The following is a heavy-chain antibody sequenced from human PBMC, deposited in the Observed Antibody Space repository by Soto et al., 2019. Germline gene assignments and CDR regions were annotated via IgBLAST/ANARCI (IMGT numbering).Heavy chain of an antibody. CDR3: AKGVSQYTPLALFDY. CDR1: GFTFPSYS. D-gene: IGHD5-18*01. V-gene: IGHV3-23*04. CDR2: ISGSDGRT. Sequence: EVQLVASGGGLVQPGRSLTLSCAASGFTFPSYSLSWVRQAPGKGLEWVSTISGSDGRTYSTDSVKGRFTISRDNSRNTAYLQMNSLRVEDTAVYYCAKGVSQYTPLALFDYWGRGTLVTVSS. J-gene: IGHJ4*02.